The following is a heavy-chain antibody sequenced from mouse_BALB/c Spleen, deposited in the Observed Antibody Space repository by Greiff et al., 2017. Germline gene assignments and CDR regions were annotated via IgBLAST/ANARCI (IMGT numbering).Heavy chain of an antibody. V-gene: IGHV14-3*02. CDR2: IDPANGNT. D-gene: IGHD2-4*01. CDR1: GFNIKDTY. CDR3: ARVTMITTGFAD. Sequence: VQLQQSGAELVKPGASVKLSCTASGFNIKDTYMHWVKQRPEQGLEWIGRIDPANGNTKYDPKFQGKATITADTSSNTAYLQLSSLTSEDTAVYYCARVTMITTGFADWGQGTLVTVAA. J-gene: IGHJ3*01.